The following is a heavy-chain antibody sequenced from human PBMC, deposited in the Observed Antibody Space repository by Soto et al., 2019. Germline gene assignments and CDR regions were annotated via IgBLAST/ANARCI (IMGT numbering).Heavy chain of an antibody. Sequence: QVQLVQSGAEVKKPGSSVKVSCKASGGTFSNSAINWVRQAPGQGLEWMGGIIPIFDSANYARKFQGRVRTAADESTSTAYMELSSLRSEDTAVYYCARGRGDSSFGDACYPVYYYYGMDVWGQGTTVTVSS. V-gene: IGHV1-69*01. CDR3: ARGRGDSSFGDACYPVYYYYGMDV. CDR1: GGTFSNSA. CDR2: IIPIFDSA. D-gene: IGHD2-21*02. J-gene: IGHJ6*02.